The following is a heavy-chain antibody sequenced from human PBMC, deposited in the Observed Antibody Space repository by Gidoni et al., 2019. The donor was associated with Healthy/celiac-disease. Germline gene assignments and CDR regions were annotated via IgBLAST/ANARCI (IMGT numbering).Heavy chain of an antibody. CDR3: ARDVDIVATWGPRFDY. D-gene: IGHD5-12*01. V-gene: IGHV1-18*01. CDR2: ISAYNGNT. Sequence: PGQGLEWMGWISAYNGNTNYAQKLQGRVTMTTDTSTSTAYMELRSLRSDDTAVYYCARDVDIVATWGPRFDYWGQGTLVTVSS. J-gene: IGHJ4*02.